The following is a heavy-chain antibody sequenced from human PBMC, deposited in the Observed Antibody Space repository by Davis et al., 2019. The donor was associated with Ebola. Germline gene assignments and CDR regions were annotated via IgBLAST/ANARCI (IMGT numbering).Heavy chain of an antibody. V-gene: IGHV3-20*01. J-gene: IGHJ4*02. D-gene: IGHD6-13*01. Sequence: GESLKISCAASGFTFSSYAMSWVRQAPGKGLEWVSGINWNGGSTGYADSVKGRFTISRDNAKNSLYLQMNSLRAENTALYHCARDRGSSWPFDYWGQGTLVTVSS. CDR2: INWNGGST. CDR1: GFTFSSYA. CDR3: ARDRGSSWPFDY.